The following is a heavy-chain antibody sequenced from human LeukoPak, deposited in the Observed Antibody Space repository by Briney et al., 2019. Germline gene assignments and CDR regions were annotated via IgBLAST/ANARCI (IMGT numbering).Heavy chain of an antibody. CDR2: MNPNSGNT. CDR3: ASWGLGYCSSTSCLKRYFQH. D-gene: IGHD2-2*01. V-gene: IGHV1-8*01. CDR1: GYTFTSYD. Sequence: GASVKVSCKASGYTFTSYDINWVRQATGQGLEWMGWMNPNSGNTGYAQKFQGRVTITTDESTSTAYMELSSLRSEDTAVYYCASWGLGYCSSTSCLKRYFQHWGQGTLVTVSS. J-gene: IGHJ1*01.